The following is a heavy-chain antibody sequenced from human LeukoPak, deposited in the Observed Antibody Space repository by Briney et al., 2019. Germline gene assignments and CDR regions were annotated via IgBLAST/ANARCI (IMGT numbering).Heavy chain of an antibody. CDR1: GFTFSIYA. CDR2: VSSNGDST. V-gene: IGHV3-23*01. J-gene: IGHJ4*02. D-gene: IGHD3-22*01. CDR3: AKDRPNYHESNGHYYRRNGDY. Sequence: PGGSLRLSCAASGFTFSIYAMSWVRQAPGKGLEWVSSVSSNGDSTFYADSVKDRFTISRDNSKNTLYLQMSRLKAEDTAVYYCAKDRPNYHESNGHYYRRNGDYWGQGTLVTVSS.